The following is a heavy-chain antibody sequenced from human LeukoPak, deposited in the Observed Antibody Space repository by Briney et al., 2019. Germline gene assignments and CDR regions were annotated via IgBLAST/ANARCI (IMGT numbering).Heavy chain of an antibody. CDR2: INPNSGGT. Sequence: GASVKVSCKASGYTFTDYYMHWVRQAPGQGLDWMGWINPNSGGTNYAQKFQGRVTMTRDTSISTAYMELSRLRSDDTAVYYCARWPVTGDDAFDIWGQRTMVTVSS. D-gene: IGHD7-27*01. CDR1: GYTFTDYY. V-gene: IGHV1-2*02. CDR3: ARWPVTGDDAFDI. J-gene: IGHJ3*02.